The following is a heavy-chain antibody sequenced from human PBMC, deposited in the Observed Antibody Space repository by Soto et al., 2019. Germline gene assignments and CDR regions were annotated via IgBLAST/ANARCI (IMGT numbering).Heavy chain of an antibody. V-gene: IGHV4-30-2*01. J-gene: IGHJ4*02. Sequence: SEALSLTCAVSGGSISSGGYSVSWIRQPPGKGLEGIGYIYHSGSIYYNPSLKSRVTISVDRSKNQFSLKLSSVTAADTAVYYCARAVIAVPVDYFAYSGQGTLVTGSS. CDR1: GGSISSGGYS. CDR3: ARAVIAVPVDYFAY. D-gene: IGHD6-19*01. CDR2: IYHSGSI.